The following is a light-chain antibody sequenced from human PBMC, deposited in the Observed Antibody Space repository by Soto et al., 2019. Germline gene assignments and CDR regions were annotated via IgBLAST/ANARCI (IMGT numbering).Light chain of an antibody. V-gene: IGLV2-14*01. Sequence: QSALTQPASVSGTPGQSITISCTRTSSDVGGYDYVSWYQLHPGKSPKLMIFEVSTRPSGVSYRFSGSKSGNTASLTISGLQAEDEADYCCSSYSISTAYLVGTGTKVTVL. CDR1: SSDVGGYDY. CDR2: EVS. CDR3: SSYSISTAYL. J-gene: IGLJ1*01.